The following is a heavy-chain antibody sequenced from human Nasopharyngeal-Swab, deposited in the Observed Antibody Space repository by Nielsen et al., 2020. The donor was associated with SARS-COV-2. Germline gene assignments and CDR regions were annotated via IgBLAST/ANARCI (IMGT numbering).Heavy chain of an antibody. Sequence: WIRQPPGKGLEWIGYIYYSGSTNYNTSLKSRGTISVDTYKNQFSLKLSSETAADTAVYYCARVGTYYYDSSGHLNYYYYYMDVWGKGTTVTVSS. CDR3: ARVGTYYYDSSGHLNYYYYYMDV. D-gene: IGHD3-22*01. J-gene: IGHJ6*03. V-gene: IGHV4-59*01. CDR2: IYYSGST.